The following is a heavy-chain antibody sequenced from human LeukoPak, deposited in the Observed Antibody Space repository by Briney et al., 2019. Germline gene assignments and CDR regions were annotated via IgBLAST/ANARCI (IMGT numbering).Heavy chain of an antibody. Sequence: SVKVSCKASGGSGGSFSNHGINWVRQAPGHGLEWMGSIIPIFGSPNYAQNFRGRISISADESTSTAYMELNSLRPDDTAVFYCARDRGYNNGYYDYHLDVWGQGTTVSVSS. V-gene: IGHV1-69*13. CDR3: ARDRGYNNGYYDYHLDV. J-gene: IGHJ6*03. D-gene: IGHD1-1*01. CDR2: IIPIFGSP. CDR1: GGSGGSFSNHG.